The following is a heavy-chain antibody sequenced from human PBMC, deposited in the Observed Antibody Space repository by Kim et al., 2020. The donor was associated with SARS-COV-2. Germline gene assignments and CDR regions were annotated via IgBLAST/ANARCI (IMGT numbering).Heavy chain of an antibody. CDR1: GGSISTYY. Sequence: SETLSLTCTVSGGSISTYYWSWIRQPPGKGLEWIGYIYNSGNTNYNPSLKSRVTISVDTSTNRFSLKLSSVTAADTAVYYCARRVVAGTLFDYWGQGTLVSVST. CDR3: ARRVVAGTLFDY. CDR2: IYNSGNT. V-gene: IGHV4-59*08. D-gene: IGHD6-19*01. J-gene: IGHJ4*02.